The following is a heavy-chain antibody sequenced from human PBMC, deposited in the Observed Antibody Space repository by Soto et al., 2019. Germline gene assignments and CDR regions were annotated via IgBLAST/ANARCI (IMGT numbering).Heavy chain of an antibody. D-gene: IGHD3-3*01. J-gene: IGHJ6*03. CDR1: GFTVSSNY. CDR3: ARGRPSIADLEWLLHPYYYYYYMDV. Sequence: EVQLVESGGGLVQPGGSLRLSCAASGFTVSSNYMSWVRQAPGKGLEWVSVIYSGGSTYYADSVKGRFTISRDNSKNTLYLQMNSLRAEDTAVYYCARGRPSIADLEWLLHPYYYYYYMDVWGKGTTVTVSS. CDR2: IYSGGST. V-gene: IGHV3-66*01.